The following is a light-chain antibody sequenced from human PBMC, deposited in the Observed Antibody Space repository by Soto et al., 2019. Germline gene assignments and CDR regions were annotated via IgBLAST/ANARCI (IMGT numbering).Light chain of an antibody. CDR3: AAWDDSLSGVV. Sequence: QPVLTQPPSASGTPGQRVTISCSGSSSNIGSNYVYWYQQLPGTVPQLLIYRNSERPSGVPDRFSGSKSGTSASLAISGLRSEDEADYYCAAWDDSLSGVVFGGGTK. CDR1: SSNIGSNY. CDR2: RNS. J-gene: IGLJ2*01. V-gene: IGLV1-47*01.